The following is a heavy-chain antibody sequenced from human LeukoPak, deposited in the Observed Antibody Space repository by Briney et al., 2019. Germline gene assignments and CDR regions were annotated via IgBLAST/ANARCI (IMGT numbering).Heavy chain of an antibody. CDR1: GYTFTSYA. D-gene: IGHD6-13*01. CDR3: ARLGIAAAGRPEFYFDY. J-gene: IGHJ4*02. V-gene: IGHV1-3*01. Sequence: LVASVKVSCKASGYTFTSYAMHWVRQAPGQRLEWMGWINAGNGNTKYSQKFQGRVTITRDTSASTAYMELSSLRSEDTAVYYCARLGIAAAGRPEFYFDYWGQGTLVTVSS. CDR2: INAGNGNT.